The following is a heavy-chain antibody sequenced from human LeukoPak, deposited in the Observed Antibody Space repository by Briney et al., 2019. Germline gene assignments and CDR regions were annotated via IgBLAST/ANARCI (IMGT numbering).Heavy chain of an antibody. J-gene: IGHJ4*02. D-gene: IGHD6-19*01. Sequence: PSETLSLTCTVSGGSISSSYWSWIRQPPGKGLECIGYIYYSGSTNYNPSSKSRVAISVDTSKNQFSLKLSSVTAADTAVYYCATWGIAVAGTFDYWGQGTLVTVST. V-gene: IGHV4-59*08. CDR3: ATWGIAVAGTFDY. CDR1: GGSISSSY. CDR2: IYYSGST.